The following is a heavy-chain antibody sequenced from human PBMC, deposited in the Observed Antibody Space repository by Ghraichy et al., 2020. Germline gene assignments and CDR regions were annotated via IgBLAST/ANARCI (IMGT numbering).Heavy chain of an antibody. CDR2: IYYSGST. J-gene: IGHJ5*02. V-gene: IGHV4-59*01. Sequence: SETLSLTCTVPGGSISSYYWSWIRQPPGKGLEWIGYIYYSGSTNYNPSLESRVTISVDTSKNQFSLKLTSVTGADTAVYYCARGRYSCSWYVCDPWGQGTLVTVSS. D-gene: IGHD6-13*01. CDR3: ARGRYSCSWYVCDP. CDR1: GGSISSYY.